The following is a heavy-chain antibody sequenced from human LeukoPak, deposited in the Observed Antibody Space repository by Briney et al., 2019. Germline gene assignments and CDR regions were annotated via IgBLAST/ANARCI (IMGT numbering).Heavy chain of an antibody. D-gene: IGHD3-22*01. J-gene: IGHJ4*02. V-gene: IGHV3-21*01. CDR2: ISTSNTYI. CDR3: AKTGPTYYYDSSGYYSDY. CDR1: GFTFSSYP. Sequence: GGSLRLSCAASGFTFSSYPMNWVRQAPGKGLEWVSSISTSNTYIYYADSVKGRFTISRDNSKNTLYLQMNSLRAEDTAVYYCAKTGPTYYYDSSGYYSDYWGQGTLVTVSS.